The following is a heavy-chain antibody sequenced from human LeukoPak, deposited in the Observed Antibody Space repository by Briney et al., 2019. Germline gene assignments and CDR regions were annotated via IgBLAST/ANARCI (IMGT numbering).Heavy chain of an antibody. CDR3: AKAWAAAGTFAS. V-gene: IGHV3-23*01. Sequence: GGSLRLSCAASGFTFSSYAMSWVRQAPGKELEWVSTIIGSGGDTYYADSVKDRFTISRDTSKNTLYLQMKSLRAEDTAVYYCAKAWAAAGTFASWGQGTLVTVSS. CDR2: IIGSGGDT. J-gene: IGHJ4*02. D-gene: IGHD6-13*01. CDR1: GFTFSSYA.